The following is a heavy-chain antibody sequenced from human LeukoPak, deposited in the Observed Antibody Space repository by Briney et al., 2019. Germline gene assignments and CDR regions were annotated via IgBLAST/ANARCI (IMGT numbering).Heavy chain of an antibody. Sequence: SETLSLTCAVSGXSISSSNWWSWGRQPPGKGLEWIGEIYHSGSTNYNPSLKSRVTISVDKSKNQFSLKLSSVTAADTAVYYCARDGGPDAFDIWGQGIMVTVSS. J-gene: IGHJ3*02. V-gene: IGHV4-4*02. CDR2: IYHSGST. D-gene: IGHD6-25*01. CDR3: ARDGGPDAFDI. CDR1: GXSISSSNW.